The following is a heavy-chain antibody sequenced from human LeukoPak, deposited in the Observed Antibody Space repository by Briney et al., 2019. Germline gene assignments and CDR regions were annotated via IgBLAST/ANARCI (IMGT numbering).Heavy chain of an antibody. Sequence: PGGSLRLSCAVSGFTFSDFEMNGGRQAPGEGAEGSAYIGGSGSNTYYADSVKARFTISRDNAKNSLFLQMDSLRAEDTAVYYCARLRSPTDYWGQGTLVTVSS. V-gene: IGHV3-48*03. D-gene: IGHD4-17*01. J-gene: IGHJ4*02. CDR3: ARLRSPTDY. CDR2: IGGSGSNT. CDR1: GFTFSDFE.